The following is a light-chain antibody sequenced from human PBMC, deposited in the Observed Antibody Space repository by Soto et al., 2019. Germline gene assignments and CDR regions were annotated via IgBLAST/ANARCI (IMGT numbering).Light chain of an antibody. V-gene: IGKV3-11*01. J-gene: IGKJ5*01. Sequence: EMVLTQSPRTPSLSPGERPTPSCRARQPITSGYLAWYQQKPGQAPRLVIYDASNRATGIPARFSGSGSGTDFTLTISSLEPQDFAVSYGQQRRNRPPITSGQGTPLDIK. CDR2: DAS. CDR3: QQRRNRPPIT. CDR1: QPITSGY.